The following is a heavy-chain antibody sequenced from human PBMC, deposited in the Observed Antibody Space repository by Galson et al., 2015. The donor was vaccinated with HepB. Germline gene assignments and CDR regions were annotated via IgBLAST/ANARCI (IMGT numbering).Heavy chain of an antibody. Sequence: SVKVSCKASGGTFSSYDISWVRQAPGQGLEWMGGIIPIFGTANYAQKFQGRVKITADESTSTAYMELSSLRSEDTAVYYCARNVPPDYDSSDYDPCGMDVWAKGTTVTVSS. CDR1: GGTFSSYD. D-gene: IGHD3-22*01. J-gene: IGHJ6*04. CDR3: ARNVPPDYDSSDYDPCGMDV. V-gene: IGHV1-69*13. CDR2: IIPIFGTA.